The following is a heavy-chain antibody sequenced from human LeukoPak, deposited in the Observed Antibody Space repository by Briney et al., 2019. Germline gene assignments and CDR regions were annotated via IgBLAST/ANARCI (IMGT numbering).Heavy chain of an antibody. CDR1: GFTLSNAW. CDR3: TYYYDSSGSHPTRNFDY. D-gene: IGHD3-22*01. CDR2: IKSKTAGGTT. V-gene: IGHV3-15*01. J-gene: IGHJ4*02. Sequence: SGGSLRLSCAASGFTLSNAWMSWVRQAPGKGLEWVGRIKSKTAGGTTDFAAPAKGRFTISRDDSKNTLHLEMNSLKTEDTAVYYCTYYYDSSGSHPTRNFDYWGQGTLVTVSS.